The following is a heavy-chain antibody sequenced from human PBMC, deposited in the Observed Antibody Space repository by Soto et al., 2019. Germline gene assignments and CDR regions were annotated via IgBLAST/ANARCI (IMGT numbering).Heavy chain of an antibody. D-gene: IGHD2-21*01. CDR2: IIPIQGKA. J-gene: IGHJ6*03. CDR3: AKSLLFVDHGYMDV. CDR1: GGSFTSYS. V-gene: IGHV1-69*02. Sequence: QVQLVQSGAELKKPGSSVKVSCEASGGSFTSYSFTWVRQAPGQGLEWMGRIIPIQGKANYALKFQDRVTITADRSTRTVYMELTSLRPEDTAVYCCAKSLLFVDHGYMDVWGKGTTVTVSS.